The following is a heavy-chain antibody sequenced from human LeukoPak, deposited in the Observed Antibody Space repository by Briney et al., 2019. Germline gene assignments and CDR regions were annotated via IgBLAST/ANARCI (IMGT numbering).Heavy chain of an antibody. CDR1: GFTFSNFG. J-gene: IGHJ4*02. Sequence: GGSLRLSCAASGFTFSNFGMHWVRQAPGKGLEWVANIKQDGSEKYYVDSVKGRFTISRDNAKNSLYLQMNSLRVEDTALYYCARSFSNTVRGVGDSWGQGTLVTVSS. V-gene: IGHV3-7*01. CDR3: ARSFSNTVRGVGDS. D-gene: IGHD3-10*01. CDR2: IKQDGSEK.